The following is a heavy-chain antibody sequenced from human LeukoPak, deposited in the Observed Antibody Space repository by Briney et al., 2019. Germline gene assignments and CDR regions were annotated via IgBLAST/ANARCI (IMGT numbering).Heavy chain of an antibody. J-gene: IGHJ3*02. V-gene: IGHV1-69*13. D-gene: IGHD1-26*01. CDR2: IIPIFGKT. CDR1: GGTFSSYA. Sequence: VASVKVSCKASGGTFSSYAFTWVRQAPGKGLEWMGGIIPIFGKTNYAQKFQDRVMFTADESTSTAYMELSSLTSEDTAVYYCAGSYSPDDGAFDIWGQGTMVTVSS. CDR3: AGSYSPDDGAFDI.